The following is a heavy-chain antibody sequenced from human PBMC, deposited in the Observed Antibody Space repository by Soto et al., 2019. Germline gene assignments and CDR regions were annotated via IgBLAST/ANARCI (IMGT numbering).Heavy chain of an antibody. D-gene: IGHD6-13*01. CDR3: VRASAAGNGRRCDA. Sequence: ASVKVSCKASGYTLPSCYMHLVLHAPGQGLQWMGMINPSGDSTTYAQKFQGRVTMTRDTSTSTVYMELSSLRSEDTAVYYCVRASAAGNGRRCDAWGQGTTVTVSS. V-gene: IGHV1-46*01. CDR1: GYTLPSCY. J-gene: IGHJ6*02. CDR2: INPSGDST.